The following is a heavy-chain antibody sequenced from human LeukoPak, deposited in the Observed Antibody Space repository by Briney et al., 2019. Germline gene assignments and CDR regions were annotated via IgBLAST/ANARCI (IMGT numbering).Heavy chain of an antibody. Sequence: PSQTLSLTCTVSGGSISSGSYYWSWIRQPAGKGLEWIGRIYTSESTNYNPSLKSRVTISVDTSKNQFSLKLSSVTAADTAVYYCAREDLLEMATIDYWGQGTLVTVSS. CDR1: GGSISSGSYY. CDR2: IYTSEST. V-gene: IGHV4-61*02. CDR3: AREDLLEMATIDY. J-gene: IGHJ4*02. D-gene: IGHD5-24*01.